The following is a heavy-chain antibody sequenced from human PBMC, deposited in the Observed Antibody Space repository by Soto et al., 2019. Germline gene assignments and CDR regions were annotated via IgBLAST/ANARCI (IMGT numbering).Heavy chain of an antibody. CDR2: INAGNANT. J-gene: IGHJ5*02. Sequence: ASVEVSCKRSGFTFGSCAGQWVRPAHERRLEWMGWINAGNANTNYSQKFQERVTITRDTSTSTAYMELSSLRSEDTAVYYCARARYCSSTSCHFAWFDPWGQGTLVTVSS. D-gene: IGHD2-2*01. V-gene: IGHV1-3*01. CDR1: GFTFGSCA. CDR3: ARARYCSSTSCHFAWFDP.